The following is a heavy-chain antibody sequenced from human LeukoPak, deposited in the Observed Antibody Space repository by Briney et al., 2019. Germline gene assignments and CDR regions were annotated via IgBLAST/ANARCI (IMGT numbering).Heavy chain of an antibody. CDR3: ARTKQWLGALFDP. CDR2: IYYSGST. D-gene: IGHD6-19*01. Sequence: PSETLSLTCTVSGGSISSGGYYWSWIRQHPGKGLEWIGYIYYSGSTYYNPSLKSRVTISVDTSKNQFSLKLSSVTAADTAVYYCARTKQWLGALFDPWGQGTLVTVSS. J-gene: IGHJ5*02. V-gene: IGHV4-31*03. CDR1: GGSISSGGYY.